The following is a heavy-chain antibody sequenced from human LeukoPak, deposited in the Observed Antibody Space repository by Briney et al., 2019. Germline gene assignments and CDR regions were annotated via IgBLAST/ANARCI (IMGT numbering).Heavy chain of an antibody. D-gene: IGHD6-13*01. V-gene: IGHV3-23*01. CDR3: AKAGEQQLVHDAFDI. CDR2: ISGSGGST. J-gene: IGHJ3*02. Sequence: PGGSLRLSCAASGFTFSSYAMSWVRQAPGKGLEWVSAISGSGGSTYYAGSVKGRFTISRDNSKNTLYLQMNSLRAEDTAVYYCAKAGEQQLVHDAFDIWGQGTMVAVSS. CDR1: GFTFSSYA.